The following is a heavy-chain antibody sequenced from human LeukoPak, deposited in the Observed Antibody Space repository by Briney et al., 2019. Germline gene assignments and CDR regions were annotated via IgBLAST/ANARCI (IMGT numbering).Heavy chain of an antibody. D-gene: IGHD2-15*01. CDR2: IRYDGSNK. V-gene: IGHV3-30*02. CDR3: ANLVVAAISY. J-gene: IGHJ4*02. Sequence: PGGSLRLSCAASGFTFSSYGMHWVRQAPGKGLEWVAFIRYDGSNKYYADSVKGRFTISRDNSKNTLYLQMNSLRAEDTAVYYCANLVVAAISYWGQGTLVTVSS. CDR1: GFTFSSYG.